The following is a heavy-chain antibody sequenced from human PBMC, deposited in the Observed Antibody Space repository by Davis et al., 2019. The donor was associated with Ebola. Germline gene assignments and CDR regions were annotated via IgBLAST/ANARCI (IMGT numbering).Heavy chain of an antibody. CDR1: GFTVSTNY. CDR3: ARETPRDGFKSPSDGFNHGYDC. Sequence: PGGSLRLSCTASGFTVSTNYINWVRQAPGAGLEWVSVIRSSGTTEYADSVKGRFTISRDMSTNTLYLHLNSLKVEDTAMYYCARETPRDGFKSPSDGFNHGYDCWGQGTRVTVSS. CDR2: IRSSGTT. J-gene: IGHJ4*02. D-gene: IGHD5-24*01. V-gene: IGHV3-66*01.